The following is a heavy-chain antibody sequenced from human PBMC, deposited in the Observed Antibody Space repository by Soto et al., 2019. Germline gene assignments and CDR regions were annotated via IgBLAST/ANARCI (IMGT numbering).Heavy chain of an antibody. D-gene: IGHD2-15*01. CDR1: GGSFSGYY. V-gene: IGHV4-34*01. J-gene: IGHJ6*02. CDR2: INHSGST. CDR3: ARHLLYCSAGSCYPDFPYYGMDV. Sequence: SETLSLTCAVYGGSFSGYYWSWIRQPPGKGLEWIGEINHSGSTNYNPSLKSRVTISVDTSKNQFSLKLSSVTAADTAVYYCARHLLYCSAGSCYPDFPYYGMDVWGQGTTVTVSS.